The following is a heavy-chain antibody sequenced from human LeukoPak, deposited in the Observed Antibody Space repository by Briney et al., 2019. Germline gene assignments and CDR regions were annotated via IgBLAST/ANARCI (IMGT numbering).Heavy chain of an antibody. V-gene: IGHV4-4*09. D-gene: IGHD5-24*01. J-gene: IGHJ5*02. CDR3: ARGQRRLQSPGFWFDP. CDR2: IYTSGST. CDR1: GGSISSYY. Sequence: SETLSLTCTVSGGSISSYYWSWIRQPPGEGLEWIGYIYTSGSTNYNPSLKSRVTISVDTSKNQFSLKLSSVTAADTAVYYCARGQRRLQSPGFWFDPWGQGTLVTVSS.